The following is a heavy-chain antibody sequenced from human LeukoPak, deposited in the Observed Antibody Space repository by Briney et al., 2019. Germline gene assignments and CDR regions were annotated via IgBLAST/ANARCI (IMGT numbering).Heavy chain of an antibody. Sequence: GESLKISCKGSGYSFTSYWIGWVRQMPGKGLEWMGIIYPGDSDTRYSPSFQGQFTISADKSISTAYLQWSSLRASDTAMYYCARGITMVRGVIINYYYMDVWGKGTTVTVSS. CDR3: ARGITMVRGVIINYYYMDV. V-gene: IGHV5-51*01. J-gene: IGHJ6*03. CDR1: GYSFTSYW. CDR2: IYPGDSDT. D-gene: IGHD3-10*01.